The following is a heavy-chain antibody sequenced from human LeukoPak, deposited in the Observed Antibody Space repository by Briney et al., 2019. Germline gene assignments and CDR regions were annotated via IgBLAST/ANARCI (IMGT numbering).Heavy chain of an antibody. CDR2: IYYSGST. D-gene: IGHD3-22*01. V-gene: IGHV4-39*07. J-gene: IGHJ4*02. Sequence: SETLSLTCTVSGGSISSSSYYWGWIRQPPGKGLEWIGSIYYSGSTYYNPSLKSRVTISVDTSKNQFSLKLSSVTAADTAVYYCARDGLDTTDYYDSSGYLGGLFDYWGQGTLVTVSS. CDR3: ARDGLDTTDYYDSSGYLGGLFDY. CDR1: GGSISSSSYY.